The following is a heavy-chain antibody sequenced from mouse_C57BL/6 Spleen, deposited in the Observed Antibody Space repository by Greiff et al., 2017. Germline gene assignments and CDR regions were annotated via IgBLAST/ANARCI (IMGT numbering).Heavy chain of an antibody. CDR1: GYAFSSYW. V-gene: IGHV1-80*01. D-gene: IGHD1-1*01. J-gene: IGHJ2*01. Sequence: QVQLKESGAELVKPGASVKISCKASGYAFSSYWMNWVKQRPGKGLEWIGQIYPGDGDTNYNGKFKGKATLTADKSSSTAYMQLSSLTSEDSAVYFCARQRDTTVGGDFDYWGQGTTLTVSS. CDR3: ARQRDTTVGGDFDY. CDR2: IYPGDGDT.